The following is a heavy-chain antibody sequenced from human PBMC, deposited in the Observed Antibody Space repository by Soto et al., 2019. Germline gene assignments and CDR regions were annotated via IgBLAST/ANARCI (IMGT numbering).Heavy chain of an antibody. CDR2: INPNSGGT. V-gene: IGHV1-2*04. D-gene: IGHD5-12*01. CDR1: GYTFTGYY. J-gene: IGHJ3*02. Sequence: ASVKVSCKASGYTFTGYYMHWVRQAPGQGLEWMGWINPNSGGTNYAQKFQGWVTMTRDTSISTAYMELRNLRSDDTAVYYCAREGLATLSDAFDIWGQGTMVTVSS. CDR3: AREGLATLSDAFDI.